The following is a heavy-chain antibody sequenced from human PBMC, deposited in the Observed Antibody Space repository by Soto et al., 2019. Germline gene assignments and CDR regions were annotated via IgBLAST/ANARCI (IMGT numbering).Heavy chain of an antibody. Sequence: ASVKVSCKASGYTFTSYGISWVRQAPGQGPEWMGWISAYNGNTNYAQKLQGRVTMTTDTSTSTAYMELRSLRSDDTAVYYCARRYSSSWYDWFDPWGQGTLVTVSS. J-gene: IGHJ5*02. D-gene: IGHD6-13*01. V-gene: IGHV1-18*04. CDR3: ARRYSSSWYDWFDP. CDR1: GYTFTSYG. CDR2: ISAYNGNT.